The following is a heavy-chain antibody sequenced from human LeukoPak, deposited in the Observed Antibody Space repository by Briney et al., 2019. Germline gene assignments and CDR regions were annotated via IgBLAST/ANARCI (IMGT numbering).Heavy chain of an antibody. D-gene: IGHD2-8*01. Sequence: SGGSLRLSCAASGFTVSSNYMSWVRQAPGKGLEWVSVIYSGGSTYYADSVKGRFTISRDNSKNTLYLQMNSLRAEDTAVYYCARDLGSFTRGYWGQGTLVTVSS. CDR3: ARDLGSFTRGY. J-gene: IGHJ4*02. CDR2: IYSGGST. CDR1: GFTVSSNY. V-gene: IGHV3-66*01.